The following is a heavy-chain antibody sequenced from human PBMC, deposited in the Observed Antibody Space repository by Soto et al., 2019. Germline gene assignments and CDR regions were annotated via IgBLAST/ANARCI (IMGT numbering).Heavy chain of an antibody. CDR2: ISSRSDI. CDR3: AREYTAWPLAYGLDV. Sequence: GGSLRLSCVGSGFIFSNYSINWVRQAPGKGLEWVSSISSRSDIYYAESVKGRFTVSRDNAKNSVSLQMNSLRAEDTAVYYCAREYTAWPLAYGLDVWGQGTTVTVSS. V-gene: IGHV3-21*01. J-gene: IGHJ6*02. CDR1: GFIFSNYS. D-gene: IGHD2-2*02.